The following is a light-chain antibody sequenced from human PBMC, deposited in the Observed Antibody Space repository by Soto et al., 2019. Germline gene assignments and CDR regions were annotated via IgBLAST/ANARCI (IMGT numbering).Light chain of an antibody. J-gene: IGKJ4*01. V-gene: IGKV3-15*01. CDR1: QSISSN. CDR2: RTS. CDR3: QQYNNWPRAT. Sequence: EIVMTQSPATLSVSPGERATLSCRASQSISSNVAWYQQKPGQAPRHLMFRTSSRATGFPARFSGSGSGTEFNLTISSLQSEDLGVYYCQQYNNWPRATFGGGTKVDIK.